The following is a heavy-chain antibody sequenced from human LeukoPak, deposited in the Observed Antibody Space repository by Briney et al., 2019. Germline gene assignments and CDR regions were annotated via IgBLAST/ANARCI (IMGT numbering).Heavy chain of an antibody. D-gene: IGHD3-22*01. CDR2: ISGSGNTI. J-gene: IGHJ4*02. V-gene: IGHV3-48*02. Sequence: GGSLRLSCAASGFTFSSHPMNWVRQAPGKGLQWIAYISGSGNTIYYADSVKGRFTVSRDNARNSVHLQMISLRDEDRAVYYCARAAPSGYDDSTPYYSYYFDLWGQGTLVAVSS. CDR3: ARAAPSGYDDSTPYYSYYFDL. CDR1: GFTFSSHP.